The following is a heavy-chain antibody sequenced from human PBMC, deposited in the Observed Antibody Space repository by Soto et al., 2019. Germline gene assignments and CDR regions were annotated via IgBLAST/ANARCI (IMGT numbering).Heavy chain of an antibody. CDR1: GFTFSSYA. J-gene: IGHJ6*02. Sequence: PGGSLGISCAASGFTFSSYAMSWFRQAPGKGLEWVSAISGSGGSTYYADSVKGRFTISRDNSKNTLYLQMNSLRAEDTAVYYCAKGQLGYYGMDVWGQGTTVTVSS. CDR2: ISGSGGST. CDR3: AKGQLGYYGMDV. D-gene: IGHD6-6*01. V-gene: IGHV3-23*01.